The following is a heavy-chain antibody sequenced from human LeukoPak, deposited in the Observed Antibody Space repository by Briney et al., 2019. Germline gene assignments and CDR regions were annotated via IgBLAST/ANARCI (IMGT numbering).Heavy chain of an antibody. Sequence: ASVKVSCKASGYTFTSYDINWVRQATGQGLEWMGWMNPNSGNTGYAQKFQGRVTITRNTSISTAYMELSSLRSEDTAVYYCARVVSVAGTRHIAVGVFGYWGKGTLVTVSS. CDR2: MNPNSGNT. J-gene: IGHJ4*02. V-gene: IGHV1-8*03. CDR3: ARVVSVAGTRHIAVGVFGY. D-gene: IGHD6-19*01. CDR1: GYTFTSYD.